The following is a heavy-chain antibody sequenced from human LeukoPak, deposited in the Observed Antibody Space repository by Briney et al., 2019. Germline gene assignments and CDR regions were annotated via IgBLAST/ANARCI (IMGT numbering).Heavy chain of an antibody. J-gene: IGHJ4*02. Sequence: SETLSLTCAVSGGSFSGYYWSWIRQPPGKGLEWIGEINHSGSTNYNPSLKSRVTISVDTSKNQFSLKLSSVTAADTAVYYCARRGPRGGLVPAAIGPAARNFDYWGQGTLVTVSS. CDR1: GGSFSGYY. CDR2: INHSGST. D-gene: IGHD2-2*01. CDR3: ARRGPRGGLVPAAIGPAARNFDY. V-gene: IGHV4-34*01.